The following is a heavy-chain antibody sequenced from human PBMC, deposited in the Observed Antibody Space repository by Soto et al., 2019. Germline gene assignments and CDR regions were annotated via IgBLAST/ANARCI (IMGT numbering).Heavy chain of an antibody. J-gene: IGHJ3*02. Sequence: ASGTLALTCTVSGGVVCSGSYYWCWSRQPTGKGLEWLVYIYPSGSTNSNPSLKSRLTISVDTSKDQFSLKLSSVTAADTVVYYCARDRGRDGYSDNAFDIWGQGTMVTVSS. V-gene: IGHV4-61*01. CDR2: IYPSGST. CDR1: GGVVCSGSYY. D-gene: IGHD5-18*01. CDR3: ARDRGRDGYSDNAFDI.